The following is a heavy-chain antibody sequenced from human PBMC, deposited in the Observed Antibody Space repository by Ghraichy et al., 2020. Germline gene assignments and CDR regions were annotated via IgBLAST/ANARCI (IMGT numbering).Heavy chain of an antibody. V-gene: IGHV1-69*13. CDR3: ATLRLLERNIGEMGHGMDV. J-gene: IGHJ6*02. Sequence: SVKVSCKASGGTFNNYAISWVRQAPGQGLEWMGGIIPIFGKANSAQKFQGRVTITADESTTTAYVEVSSLRSEDTAVYYCATLRLLERNIGEMGHGMDVWGQGTTVTVSS. CDR2: IIPIFGKA. D-gene: IGHD3-3*01. CDR1: GGTFNNYA.